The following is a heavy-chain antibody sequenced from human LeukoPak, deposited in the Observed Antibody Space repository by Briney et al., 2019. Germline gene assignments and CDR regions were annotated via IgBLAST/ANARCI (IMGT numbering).Heavy chain of an antibody. V-gene: IGHV1-46*01. CDR2: INPSGGSA. D-gene: IGHD6-19*01. J-gene: IGHJ4*02. CDR3: ARENVADSSGWSHFDY. CDR1: GHMFARYH. Sequence: ASVKVSCKASGHMFARYHNHWGRRAPGQGLEWMGIINPSGGSASCAQKFQDRVTLTSDTSARTVYMELSSLTFEDTAVYYCARENVADSSGWSHFDYWGQGTLVSVSS.